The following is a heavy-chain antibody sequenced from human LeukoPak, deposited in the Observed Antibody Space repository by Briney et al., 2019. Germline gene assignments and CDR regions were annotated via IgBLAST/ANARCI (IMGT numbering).Heavy chain of an antibody. V-gene: IGHV3-74*01. CDR3: AELGITMIGGV. J-gene: IGHJ6*04. CDR2: INSDGSST. D-gene: IGHD3-10*02. CDR1: GFTYSSYW. Sequence: PGGSLRLSCAASGFTYSSYWMHWVRQAPGKGLVWVSRINSDGSSTSYADSVKGRFTISRDNAKNTLYLQMNSLRAEDTDVYYCAELGITMIGGVWGKGTTVTISS.